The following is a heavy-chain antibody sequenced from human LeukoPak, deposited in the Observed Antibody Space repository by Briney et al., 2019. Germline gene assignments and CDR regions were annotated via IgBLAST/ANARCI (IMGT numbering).Heavy chain of an antibody. V-gene: IGHV3-21*01. Sequence: PGGSLRLSCAASGFTFNTYNMNWVRQAPGKGLEWVSSISSSSSYIYYADSLKGRFTISRDNAKNSLYLQMNSPRAEDTAVYYCARDQPRTGGGSDYWGQGTLVTVSS. CDR3: ARDQPRTGGGSDY. CDR1: GFTFNTYN. CDR2: ISSSSSYI. J-gene: IGHJ4*02. D-gene: IGHD2-15*01.